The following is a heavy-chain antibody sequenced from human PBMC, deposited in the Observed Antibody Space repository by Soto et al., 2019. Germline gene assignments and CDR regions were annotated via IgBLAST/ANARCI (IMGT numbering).Heavy chain of an antibody. J-gene: IGHJ4*02. Sequence: PSETLSLTCTVPGGSISSSSYYWGWIRQPPGKGLEWIGSIYYSGSTYYNPSLKSRVTISVDRSKNQFSLKLSSVTAADTAVYYCARVQYSYGYLLFEYWGQGTLVTVSS. V-gene: IGHV4-39*07. CDR3: ARVQYSYGYLLFEY. CDR2: IYYSGST. CDR1: GGSISSSSYY. D-gene: IGHD5-18*01.